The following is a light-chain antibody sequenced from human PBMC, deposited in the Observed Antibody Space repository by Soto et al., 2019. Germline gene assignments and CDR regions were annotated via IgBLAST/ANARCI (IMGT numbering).Light chain of an antibody. CDR3: QQYGSSGT. CDR2: GAS. V-gene: IGKV3-20*01. Sequence: EVVLTQSPGTLSLSPGERATLXXRASQSVSNNYLAWYQQKPGQAPRXLIYGASNRATGIPDRFSGSGSGTDFTLTISRLEPEDFAVYYCQQYGSSGTFGQGTKVDIK. J-gene: IGKJ1*01. CDR1: QSVSNNY.